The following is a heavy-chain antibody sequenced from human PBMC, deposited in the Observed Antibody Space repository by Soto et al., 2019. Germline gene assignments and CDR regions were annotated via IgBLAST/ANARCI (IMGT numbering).Heavy chain of an antibody. D-gene: IGHD3-16*01. CDR1: GYTFTGYY. CDR2: INPNSGGT. V-gene: IGHV1-2*04. CDR3: ARGGRQPEALPDAFDI. Sequence: ASVKVSCKASGYTFTGYYMHWVRQAPGQGLEWMGWINPNSGGTNYAQKFQGWVTMTRDTSISTAYMELSRLRSDDTAVYYCARGGRQPEALPDAFDIWGQGTMVTVSS. J-gene: IGHJ3*02.